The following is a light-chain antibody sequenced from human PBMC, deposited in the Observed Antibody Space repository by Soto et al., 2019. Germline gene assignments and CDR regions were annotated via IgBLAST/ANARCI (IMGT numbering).Light chain of an antibody. J-gene: IGKJ2*01. Sequence: DIQMTQSPSAMSASVGDRVTITCRASQGISNYLAWFQQKPGQGPKRLIYGASNLQSGVPPRFSGSGSETEFTLTISNLQPEDLATYYCLQHNAYPFTFGQGTKLEIK. CDR3: LQHNAYPFT. CDR2: GAS. V-gene: IGKV1-17*03. CDR1: QGISNY.